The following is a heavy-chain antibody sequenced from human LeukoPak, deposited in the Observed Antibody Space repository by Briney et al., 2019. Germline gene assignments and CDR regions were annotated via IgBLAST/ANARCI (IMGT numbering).Heavy chain of an antibody. Sequence: PGGSLRLSCAVSGFTFSGFWMSWSRQAPGKGLEWVASINSDGSEGYYADVVKGRFAISRDNAKNSLYLQMNSLRAEDTAVYYCARERAGFYSSPYYFDYWGQGTLVTVSS. CDR3: ARERAGFYSSPYYFDY. J-gene: IGHJ4*02. CDR1: GFTFSGFW. CDR2: INSDGSEG. V-gene: IGHV3-7*03. D-gene: IGHD6-13*01.